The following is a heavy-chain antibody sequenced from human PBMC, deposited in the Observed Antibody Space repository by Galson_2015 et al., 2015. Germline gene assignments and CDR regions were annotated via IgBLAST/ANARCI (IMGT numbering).Heavy chain of an antibody. V-gene: IGHV5-51*01. J-gene: IGHJ6*03. D-gene: IGHD6-13*01. CDR2: IYPGDSET. CDR1: GYSFASYW. CDR3: ARLISMSGTSYYYMDV. Sequence: QSGAEVKKSGESLKISCKGSGYSFASYWIGWVRQMPGKGLEWMGIIYPGDSETRYSPSLRGQVIISVDKSITTAYMQWSSLKASDTAMYFCARLISMSGTSYYYMDVWGKGTTVTVSS.